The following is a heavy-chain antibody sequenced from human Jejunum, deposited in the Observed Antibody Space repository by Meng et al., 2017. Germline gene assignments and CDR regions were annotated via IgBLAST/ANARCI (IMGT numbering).Heavy chain of an antibody. Sequence: ASVKVSCKASGYSFASYAIHWVRQAPGQSREWMGWTNAGNGNTKYSQKFQGRVTITRDTPASTAYMELSSLTSEDTAVYYCARDGEWELLGQDFDYWGQGTLVTVSS. V-gene: IGHV1-3*01. CDR1: GYSFASYA. J-gene: IGHJ4*02. CDR2: TNAGNGNT. CDR3: ARDGEWELLGQDFDY. D-gene: IGHD1-26*01.